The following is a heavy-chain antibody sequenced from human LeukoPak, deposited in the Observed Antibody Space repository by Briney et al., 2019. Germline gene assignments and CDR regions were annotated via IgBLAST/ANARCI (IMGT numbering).Heavy chain of an antibody. CDR2: INSDGSST. D-gene: IGHD5-18*01. Sequence: PGRSLRLSCAASGFTFSSYWMHWVRQAPGKGLVWVSRINSDGSSTSYADSVKGRFTISRDNAKNTLYLQMNSLRAEDTAVYYCARADVDTAMVTDYWGQGTLVTVSS. CDR3: ARADVDTAMVTDY. V-gene: IGHV3-74*01. J-gene: IGHJ4*02. CDR1: GFTFSSYW.